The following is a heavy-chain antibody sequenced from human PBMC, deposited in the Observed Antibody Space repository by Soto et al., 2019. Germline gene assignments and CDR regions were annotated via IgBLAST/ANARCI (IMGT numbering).Heavy chain of an antibody. CDR2: INSYNGNT. D-gene: IGHD6-13*01. J-gene: IGHJ4*02. CDR3: ARVGVGLAAPRVWPY. CDR1: GYTFTSYG. V-gene: IGHV1-18*01. Sequence: ASVKVSFKASGYTFTSYGITWVRQAPGQGLEWMAWINSYNGNTKYAEKFLGRVTVTTDTSTATAYMEVRSLTSDDTAVFYCARVGVGLAAPRVWPYWGQGTPVTVSS.